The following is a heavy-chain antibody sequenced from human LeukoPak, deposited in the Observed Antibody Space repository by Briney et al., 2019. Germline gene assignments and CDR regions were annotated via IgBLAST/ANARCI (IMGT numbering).Heavy chain of an antibody. CDR3: ARDGATAATGTSA. J-gene: IGHJ5*02. CDR2: IYSGGST. Sequence: GGSLRLSCAASGFTVSNHYMNWVRQAPGKGLEWVSLIYSGGSTYYADSVKGRFTISRDNSKNTLYLQMNSLRAKDTAVYYCARDGATAATGTSAWGQGTLVTVSS. D-gene: IGHD6-13*01. V-gene: IGHV3-53*01. CDR1: GFTVSNHY.